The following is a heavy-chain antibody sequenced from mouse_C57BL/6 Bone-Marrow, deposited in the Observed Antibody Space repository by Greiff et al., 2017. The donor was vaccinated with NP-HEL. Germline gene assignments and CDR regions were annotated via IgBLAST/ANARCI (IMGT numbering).Heavy chain of an antibody. CDR1: GYSITSGYY. CDR2: ISYDGSN. J-gene: IGHJ3*01. Sequence: VQLKESGPGLVKPSQSLSLTCSVTGYSITSGYYWNWIRQFPGNNLEWMGYISYDGSNNYNPSLKNRISITRDTSKNQFFLKLNSVTTEDTATYYCARDRAGFAYWGQGTLVTVSA. CDR3: ARDRAGFAY. V-gene: IGHV3-6*01. D-gene: IGHD3-1*01.